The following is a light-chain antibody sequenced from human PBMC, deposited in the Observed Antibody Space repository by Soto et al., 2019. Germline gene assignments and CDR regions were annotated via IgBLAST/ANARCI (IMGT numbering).Light chain of an antibody. J-gene: IGLJ1*01. Sequence: QSVLTQPPSASGSPGQSVAISCTGTSSDVGGYNYVSWYQQHPGKVPKLMIYEVNKRPSGVPDRFSGSKSGNTAPLTVSGLQAEDEADYYCSSYAGSSNVFGTGTKVTVL. CDR3: SSYAGSSNV. CDR1: SSDVGGYNY. CDR2: EVN. V-gene: IGLV2-8*01.